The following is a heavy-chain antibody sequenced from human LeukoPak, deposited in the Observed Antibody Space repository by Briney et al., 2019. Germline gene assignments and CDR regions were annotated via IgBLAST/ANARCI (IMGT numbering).Heavy chain of an antibody. CDR2: IKQDGSEK. D-gene: IGHD2-2*02. CDR1: GFTFSSYW. V-gene: IGHV3-7*01. Sequence: GGSLRLSCAASGFTFSSYWMDWVRQAPGKGLEWVANIKQDGSEKYYVNTVKGRFTISRDNAQNSLYPQMNSLRGEDTAVYYCARVRGGYCSGTSCYNAFDIWGQGTMVTVSS. CDR3: ARVRGGYCSGTSCYNAFDI. J-gene: IGHJ3*02.